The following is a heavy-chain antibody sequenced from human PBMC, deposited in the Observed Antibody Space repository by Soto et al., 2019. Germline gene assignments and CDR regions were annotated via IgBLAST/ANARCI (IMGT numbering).Heavy chain of an antibody. CDR1: GGTFSSYA. CDR2: IIPIFGTA. J-gene: IGHJ6*02. V-gene: IGHV1-69*13. D-gene: IGHD6-13*01. Sequence: ASVKVSCKASGGTFSSYAISWVRQAPGQGLEWMGGIIPIFGTANYAQKFQGRVTITADESTSTAYMELSSLRSEDTAVYYCARGRAAAGHYGMDVWGQGTTVTVSS. CDR3: ARGRAAAGHYGMDV.